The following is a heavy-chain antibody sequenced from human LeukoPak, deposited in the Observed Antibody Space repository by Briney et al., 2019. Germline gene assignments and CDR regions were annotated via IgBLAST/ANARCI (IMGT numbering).Heavy chain of an antibody. V-gene: IGHV3-23*01. CDR3: AKEELGGDTFFDY. D-gene: IGHD1-7*01. J-gene: IGHJ4*02. Sequence: PGGSLRLSCAASGFTFRDYYMSWVRQAPAKGLEWVSAISVSGGSTQYADSVEGRFTNSRDNSKRTLLLQMNSVRGEDTAVYYCAKEELGGDTFFDYWGQGTLVTASS. CDR2: ISVSGGST. CDR1: GFTFRDYY.